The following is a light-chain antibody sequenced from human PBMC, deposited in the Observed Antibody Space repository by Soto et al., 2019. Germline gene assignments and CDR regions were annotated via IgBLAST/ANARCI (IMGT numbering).Light chain of an antibody. Sequence: SPRDRANLSKRASQSVSSYLAWYQQKPGQAPRLLIYGASTRATGIPARFSGSGSGTEFTLTISSLQSEDFAVYYCQQYNNWPPITFGQGTRLEI. V-gene: IGKV3-15*01. CDR1: QSVSSY. CDR2: GAS. CDR3: QQYNNWPPIT. J-gene: IGKJ5*01.